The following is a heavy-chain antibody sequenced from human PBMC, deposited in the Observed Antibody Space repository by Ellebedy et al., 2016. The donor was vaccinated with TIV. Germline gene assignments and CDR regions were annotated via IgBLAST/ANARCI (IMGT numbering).Heavy chain of an antibody. CDR3: AREDSTNYGSGYDF. J-gene: IGHJ4*02. V-gene: IGHV1-2*02. D-gene: IGHD3-10*01. CDR1: GYTFTGYY. Sequence: AASVKVSCKASGYTFTGYYIHWVRQAPGQGLEWMGWINPKSGGTNYAQKFQGRVTMTRDTSISTAYMELSWLRSDDTAVYYCAREDSTNYGSGYDFWGQGTLVTVSS. CDR2: INPKSGGT.